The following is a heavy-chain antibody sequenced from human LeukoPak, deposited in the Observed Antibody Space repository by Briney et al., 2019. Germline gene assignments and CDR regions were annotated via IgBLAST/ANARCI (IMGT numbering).Heavy chain of an antibody. D-gene: IGHD2/OR15-2a*01. V-gene: IGHV4-59*01. CDR1: GGSISTYY. CDR3: AGHHPRNTVDF. Sequence: SETLSLTCSVSGGSISTYYWSWIRQTPGKGLEQIGYIYNSGSTNYNPSLEGRVTMSIDTSKNQFSLKLSSVTAADTAVYYCAGHHPRNTVDFWGQGTLVTVSS. J-gene: IGHJ4*02. CDR2: IYNSGST.